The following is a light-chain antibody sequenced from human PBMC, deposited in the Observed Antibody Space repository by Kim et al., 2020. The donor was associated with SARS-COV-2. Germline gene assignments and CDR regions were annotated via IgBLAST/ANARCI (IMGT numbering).Light chain of an antibody. CDR3: QERSNWPLS. V-gene: IGKV3-11*01. Sequence: EIVLTQSPATLSLSPGERATLSCRASQSVSSYLAWYQQKPGQAPRLLIYDASNRATGIPARFSGSGSGTDFTLTISSLEPEDFAVYYCQERSNWPLSFGGGNKVDSK. CDR1: QSVSSY. CDR2: DAS. J-gene: IGKJ4*01.